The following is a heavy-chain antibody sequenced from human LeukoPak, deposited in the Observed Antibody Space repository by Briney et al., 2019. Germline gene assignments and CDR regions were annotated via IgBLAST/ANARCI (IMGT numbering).Heavy chain of an antibody. V-gene: IGHV5-10-1*01. CDR3: ARHAKAYGSSCDD. D-gene: IGHD6-13*01. CDR2: IDPSDSYN. CDR1: GYSFTTYW. J-gene: IGHJ4*02. Sequence: PGESLKISCKGSGYSFTTYWISWVRQIPGKGLGWMGRIDPSDSYNNHSPSFQGHVTISAHKSFSTAYLQCTSLKASDTAMYYCARHAKAYGSSCDDWGQGTLVTVSS.